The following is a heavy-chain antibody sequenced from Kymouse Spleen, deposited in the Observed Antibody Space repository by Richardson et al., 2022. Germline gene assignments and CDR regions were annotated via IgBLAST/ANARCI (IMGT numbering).Heavy chain of an antibody. CDR3: AKDMGAVAGTDYYYYGMDV. CDR2: ISWNSGSI. D-gene: IGHD6-19*01. V-gene: IGHV3-9*01. CDR1: GFTFDDYA. J-gene: IGHJ6*02. Sequence: EVQLVESGGGLVQPGRSLRLSCAASGFTFDDYAMHWVRQAPGKGLEWVSGISWNSGSIGYADSVKGRFTISRDNAKNSLYLQMNSLRAEDTALYYCAKDMGAVAGTDYYYYGMDVWGQGTTVTVSS.